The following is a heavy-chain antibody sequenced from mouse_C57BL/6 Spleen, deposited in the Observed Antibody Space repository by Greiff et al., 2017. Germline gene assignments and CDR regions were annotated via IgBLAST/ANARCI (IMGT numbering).Heavy chain of an antibody. CDR1: GFTFSSYG. J-gene: IGHJ1*03. Sequence: EVQLQESGGDLVKPGGSLKLSCAASGFTFSSYGMSWVRQTPDKRLEWVATISSGGSYTYYPDSVKGRFTISRDNAKNTLYLQMSSLKSEDTAMYYCARENPTGPYWYFDVWGTGTTVTVSS. CDR3: ARENPTGPYWYFDV. V-gene: IGHV5-6*01. D-gene: IGHD4-1*02. CDR2: ISSGGSYT.